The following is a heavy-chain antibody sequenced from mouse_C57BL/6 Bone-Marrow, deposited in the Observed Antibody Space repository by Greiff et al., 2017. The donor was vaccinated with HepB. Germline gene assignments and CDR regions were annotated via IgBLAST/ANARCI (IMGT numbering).Heavy chain of an antibody. V-gene: IGHV1-81*01. CDR1: GYTFTSYG. J-gene: IGHJ3*01. CDR2: IYPRSGNT. CDR3: AREGDYYYAFAY. D-gene: IGHD1-1*01. Sequence: VKLMESGAELARPGASVKLSCKASGYTFTSYGISWVKQRTGQGLEWIGEIYPRSGNTYYNEKFKGKATLTADKSSSTAYMVLRSLTSEDSAVYFCAREGDYYYAFAYWGQGTLVTVSA.